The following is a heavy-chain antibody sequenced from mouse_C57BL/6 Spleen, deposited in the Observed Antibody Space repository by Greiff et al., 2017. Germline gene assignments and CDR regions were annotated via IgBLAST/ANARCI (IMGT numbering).Heavy chain of an antibody. Sequence: EVKLMESGGGLVKPGGSLKLSCAASGFTFSDYGMHWVRQAPEKGLEWVAYISSGNSTIYYADTVKGRFTISRDNAKNTLFLQMTSLRSEDTAMYYCARLNGYYVAMDYWGQGTSVTVSS. D-gene: IGHD2-3*01. V-gene: IGHV5-17*01. CDR1: GFTFSDYG. J-gene: IGHJ4*01. CDR3: ARLNGYYVAMDY. CDR2: ISSGNSTI.